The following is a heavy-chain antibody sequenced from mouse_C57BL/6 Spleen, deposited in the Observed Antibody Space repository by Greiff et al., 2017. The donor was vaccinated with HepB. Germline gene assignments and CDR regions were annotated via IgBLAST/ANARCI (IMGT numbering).Heavy chain of an antibody. CDR1: GYSITSGYY. J-gene: IGHJ4*01. CDR3: ARGLTYYAMDY. V-gene: IGHV3-6*01. CDR2: ISYDGSN. Sequence: EVKVEESGPGLVKPSQSLSLTCSVTGYSITSGYYWNWIRQFPGNKLEWMGYISYDGSNNYNPSLKNRISITRDTSKNQFFLKLNSVTTEDTATYYCARGLTYYAMDYWGQGTSVTVSS.